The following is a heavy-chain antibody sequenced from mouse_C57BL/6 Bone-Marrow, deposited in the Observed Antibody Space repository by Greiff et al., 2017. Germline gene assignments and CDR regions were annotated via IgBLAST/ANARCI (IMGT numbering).Heavy chain of an antibody. CDR1: GYTFTDYY. V-gene: IGHV1-19*01. J-gene: IGHJ2*01. CDR3: ARRNPYGSFYYFDY. D-gene: IGHD1-1*01. Sequence: EVMLMESGPVLVKPGASVKMSCKASGYTFTDYYMNWVKQSHGKSLEWIGVINPYNGGTSYTQKFKGKATLTVDKSSSTAYMALNSLTSEDSAVNYCARRNPYGSFYYFDYWGQGTTLTVSS. CDR2: INPYNGGT.